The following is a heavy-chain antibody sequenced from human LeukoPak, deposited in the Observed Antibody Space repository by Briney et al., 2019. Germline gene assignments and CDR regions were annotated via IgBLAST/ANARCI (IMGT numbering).Heavy chain of an antibody. V-gene: IGHV4-59*01. CDR3: ARDQWAGVYWFDP. J-gene: IGHJ5*02. Sequence: SETLSLTCTVSGDSISSYYWSWIRQPPGKGLEWIGYIYYSGTTNYNPSLKSRVTISVDTSKNQFSLKLSSVTAADTAVYYCARDQWAGVYWFDPWGQGTLVTVSS. CDR2: IYYSGTT. D-gene: IGHD1-26*01. CDR1: GDSISSYY.